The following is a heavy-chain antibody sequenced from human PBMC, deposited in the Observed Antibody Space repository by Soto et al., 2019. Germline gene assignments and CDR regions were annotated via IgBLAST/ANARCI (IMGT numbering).Heavy chain of an antibody. V-gene: IGHV1-18*01. Sequence: QVQLVQSGAEVKKPGASVKVSCKASGYTFTSYGISWVRQAPGQGLEWMGWIYAYNGNTNYAQNFQGRVTMTTDTFTSTAYMELRSRRSDDTAVYYCARDWFGVDYWGQGTLVTVSS. J-gene: IGHJ4*02. CDR2: IYAYNGNT. CDR1: GYTFTSYG. D-gene: IGHD3-16*01. CDR3: ARDWFGVDY.